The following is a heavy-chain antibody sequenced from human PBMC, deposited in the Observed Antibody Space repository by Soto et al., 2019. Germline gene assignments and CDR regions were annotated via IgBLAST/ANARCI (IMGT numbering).Heavy chain of an antibody. Sequence: QVPLVQSGAEVKKPGASVKVSCKASGYTFTSYAMHWVRQAPGQRLEWMGWINAGNGNTKYSQKFQGRVTITRDTSASTAYMGLSSLRSEDTAVYYCARAKGSYCSGGSCRTFDYWGQGTLVTVSS. J-gene: IGHJ4*02. V-gene: IGHV1-3*01. CDR1: GYTFTSYA. CDR3: ARAKGSYCSGGSCRTFDY. CDR2: INAGNGNT. D-gene: IGHD2-15*01.